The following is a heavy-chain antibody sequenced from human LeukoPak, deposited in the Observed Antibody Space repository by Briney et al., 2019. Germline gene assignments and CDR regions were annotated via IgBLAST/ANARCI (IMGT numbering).Heavy chain of an antibody. V-gene: IGHV4-34*01. CDR3: ARHLHKTQWLVLSYNWFDP. J-gene: IGHJ5*02. Sequence: ETLSLTCAVYVGSFSGYYWSWIRQPPGKGLEWIGEINHSGSTNYNSSLKSRVTISVDTSKNQFSLKLSSVTAADTAVYYCARHLHKTQWLVLSYNWFDPWGQGTLVTVSS. CDR2: INHSGST. CDR1: VGSFSGYY. D-gene: IGHD6-19*01.